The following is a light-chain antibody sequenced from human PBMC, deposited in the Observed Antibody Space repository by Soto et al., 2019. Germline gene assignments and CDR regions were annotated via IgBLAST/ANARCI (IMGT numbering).Light chain of an antibody. V-gene: IGKV4-1*01. CDR3: QQYYTPLAAT. CDR1: LSVFYSSNNQNY. CDR2: WAS. J-gene: IGKJ4*01. Sequence: DIVMTQSPDSLTVSLGERATINCKSSLSVFYSSNNQNYLAWYQHKPGQPPKLLIYWASTREAGVPDRFSGSGSGTDFPLAISGLQAEDVAVYYCQQYYTPLAATFGGGTKVEIK.